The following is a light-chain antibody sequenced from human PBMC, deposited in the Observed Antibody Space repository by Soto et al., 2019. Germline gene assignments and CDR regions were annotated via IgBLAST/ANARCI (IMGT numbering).Light chain of an antibody. CDR3: AGWDDSLSGFYV. CDR1: SSDIGTNY. V-gene: IGLV1-47*01. Sequence: QLVLTQPPSVSGTPGQWITISCSGSSSDIGTNYVYWYQQLPGAAPKLLIYRNNQRPSGVPDRFSGSKSGTSDSLGISGLRSEDEAEYHCAGWDDSLSGFYVFGTGTKVTVL. J-gene: IGLJ1*01. CDR2: RNN.